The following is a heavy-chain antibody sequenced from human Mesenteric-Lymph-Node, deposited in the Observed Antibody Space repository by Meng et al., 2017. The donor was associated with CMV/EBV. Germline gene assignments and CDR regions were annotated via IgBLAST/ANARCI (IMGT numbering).Heavy chain of an antibody. CDR1: GFSFSSYA. V-gene: IGHV3-30-3*01. CDR2: ISYDGSNK. D-gene: IGHD1-26*01. CDR3: ARARGSYLRDAFDI. Sequence: GGSLRLSCAASGFSFSSYAMYWVRQPPGKGLKWVAVISYDGSNKLYADSVKDRFTISRVNAKNTLYLQMNSLRTEDTALYSCARARGSYLRDAFDIWGQGTMVTVSS. J-gene: IGHJ3*02.